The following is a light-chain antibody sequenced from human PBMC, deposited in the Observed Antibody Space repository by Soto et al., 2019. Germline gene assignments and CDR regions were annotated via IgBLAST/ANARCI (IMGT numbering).Light chain of an antibody. CDR3: CSYAGSHVV. CDR1: SSDVGSYNL. V-gene: IGLV2-23*01. Sequence: QSALNQPASGSGSPGQAITISCTGTSSDVGSYNLVSWYQQHPGKDPKLMIYEGSKRPSGVSNRFSGSKSGNTASLTISGLQAEYEADYYCCSYAGSHVVFGGGTKLTVL. CDR2: EGS. J-gene: IGLJ2*01.